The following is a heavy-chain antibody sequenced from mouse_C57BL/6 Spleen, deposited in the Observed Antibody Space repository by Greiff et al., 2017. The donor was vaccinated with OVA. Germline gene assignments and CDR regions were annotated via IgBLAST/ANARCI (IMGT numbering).Heavy chain of an antibody. CDR2: INPSNGGT. J-gene: IGHJ4*01. CDR1: GYTFTSYW. V-gene: IGHV1-53*01. D-gene: IGHD2-5*01. CDR3: AYSNYLRAYAMDY. Sequence: VQLQQPGTELVKPGASVKLSCKASGYTFTSYWMHWVKQRPGQGLEWIGNINPSNGGTNYNEKFKSKATLTVDKSSSTAYMQLSSLTSEDSAVYYCAYSNYLRAYAMDYWGQGTSVTVSS.